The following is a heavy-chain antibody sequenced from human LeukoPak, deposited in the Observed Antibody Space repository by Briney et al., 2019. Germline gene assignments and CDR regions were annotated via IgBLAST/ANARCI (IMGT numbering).Heavy chain of an antibody. CDR3: AKTEGHDS. J-gene: IGHJ4*02. V-gene: IGHV3-23*01. CDR2: LSDSGGST. Sequence: GGSLRLSCAASGFIFSNYAMSWVRQAPGKGLEWVSTLSDSGGSTYYADSVKGRFTISRDNSKNTLYLQMNSLRAEDTALYYCAKTEGHDSWGQGTLVTVSS. CDR1: GFIFSNYA.